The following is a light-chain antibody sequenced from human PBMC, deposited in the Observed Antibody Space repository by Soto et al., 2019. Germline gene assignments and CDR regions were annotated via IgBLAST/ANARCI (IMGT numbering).Light chain of an antibody. CDR1: QTISSW. CDR3: QHYNSYSEA. J-gene: IGKJ1*01. V-gene: IGKV1-5*03. Sequence: DIQMTQSPSTLSGSVGDRVTITCRASQTISSWLAWYQQKPGKAPKLLIYKASTLKSGVPSRFSGSVSGTEFTLTISSLQPDDFATYYCQHYNSYSEACGQGTKVELE. CDR2: KAS.